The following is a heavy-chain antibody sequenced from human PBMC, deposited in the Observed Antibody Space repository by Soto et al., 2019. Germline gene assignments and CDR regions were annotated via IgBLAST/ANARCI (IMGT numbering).Heavy chain of an antibody. CDR2: ISSSGSTI. Sequence: GVSLRLSCAASVFTFSDYYMSCIRHSPGKGLEWVSYISSSGSTIYYADSVKGRFTISRDNAKNSLYLQMNSLRAEDTAVYYCACYGRSPTYYTHDLGEAHPVTLSS. CDR1: VFTFSDYY. V-gene: IGHV3-11*01. D-gene: IGHD3-10*01. J-gene: IGHJ4*02. CDR3: ACYGRSPTYYTHD.